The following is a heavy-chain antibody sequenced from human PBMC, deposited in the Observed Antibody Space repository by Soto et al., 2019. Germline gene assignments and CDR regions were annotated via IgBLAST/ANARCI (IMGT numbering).Heavy chain of an antibody. Sequence: SGPTLVNPTQTLTLTCTFSGFSLSTSGVGVGWIRQPPGKALEWLALIYWDDDKRYSPSLKSRLTITKDTSKNQVVLTMTNMDPVDTATFYCAQKFGVPAEYYYYMDVWGKGTTVTVSS. CDR2: IYWDDDK. J-gene: IGHJ6*03. CDR1: GFSLSTSGVG. D-gene: IGHD2-2*01. V-gene: IGHV2-5*02. CDR3: AQKFGVPAEYYYYMDV.